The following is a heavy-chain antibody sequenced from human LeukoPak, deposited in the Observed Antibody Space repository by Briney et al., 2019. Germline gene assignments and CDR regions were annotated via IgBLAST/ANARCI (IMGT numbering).Heavy chain of an antibody. CDR3: ARRKPVTGRYCYYGMDV. CDR1: GFTFSSYS. Sequence: GGSLRLSCAASGFTFSSYSMNWVLQAPGKGLEWVSSISSSSSYIYYADSVKGRFTISRDNAKNSLYLQMNSLRAEDTAVYYCARRKPVTGRYCYYGMDVWCQGTTVTVSS. V-gene: IGHV3-21*01. J-gene: IGHJ6*02. D-gene: IGHD3-9*01. CDR2: ISSSSSYI.